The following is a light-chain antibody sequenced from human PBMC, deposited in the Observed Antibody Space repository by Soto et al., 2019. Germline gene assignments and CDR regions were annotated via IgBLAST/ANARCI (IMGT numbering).Light chain of an antibody. CDR1: QSVSSY. Sequence: ELVLTPSPATLSLSPGERATLSCRASQSVSSYLAWHQQKPGQAPRLLIYDASNRATGIPARFSGSGSGTDFTLTISSLEPEDFAVYYCQQRSNWLTFGGGTKVDIK. J-gene: IGKJ4*01. CDR3: QQRSNWLT. CDR2: DAS. V-gene: IGKV3-11*01.